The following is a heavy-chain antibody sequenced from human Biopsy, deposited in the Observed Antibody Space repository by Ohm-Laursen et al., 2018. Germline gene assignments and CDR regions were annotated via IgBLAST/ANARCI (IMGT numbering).Heavy chain of an antibody. CDR1: GGTFTNYA. Sequence: SVKVSCKASGGTFTNYAISWVRQAPGQGLEWMGGIIPIFGTANYAQKFQGRVTITADESTSTAYMELSSLRSDDTAAYYCARDALGGGSYRFFYWGQGSLVTVSS. V-gene: IGHV1-69*13. D-gene: IGHD1-26*01. J-gene: IGHJ4*02. CDR2: IIPIFGTA. CDR3: ARDALGGGSYRFFY.